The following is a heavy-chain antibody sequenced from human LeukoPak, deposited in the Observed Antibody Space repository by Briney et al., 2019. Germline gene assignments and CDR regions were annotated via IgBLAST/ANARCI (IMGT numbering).Heavy chain of an antibody. Sequence: SETLSLTCYVSGYSISSGYYWGWVRQPPGKGLEWIGSIYNSGSTSWFHSGSASYNPSLKSRVTISVDTSKYQFSLKLSTLTAADTAVYYCAIRFSSSWYSDCFDVWGQGTMVIVSS. D-gene: IGHD3-22*01. J-gene: IGHJ3*01. CDR1: GYSISSGYY. CDR3: AIRFSSSWYSDCFDV. V-gene: IGHV4-38-2*01. CDR2: IYNSGST.